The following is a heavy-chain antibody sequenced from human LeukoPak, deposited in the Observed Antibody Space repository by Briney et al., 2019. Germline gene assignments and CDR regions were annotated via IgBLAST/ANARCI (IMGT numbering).Heavy chain of an antibody. Sequence: SETLSLTCTVSGGSISSYYWSWIRQPAGKGLEWIGRIYTSGSTNYNPSLKSRVTISVDTSKNQFSLKLSSVTAADTAVYYCARTGYCSGGSCYFWTTRWFDPWGQGTLVTVSS. CDR3: ARTGYCSGGSCYFWTTRWFDP. V-gene: IGHV4-4*07. CDR1: GGSISSYY. D-gene: IGHD2-15*01. CDR2: IYTSGST. J-gene: IGHJ5*02.